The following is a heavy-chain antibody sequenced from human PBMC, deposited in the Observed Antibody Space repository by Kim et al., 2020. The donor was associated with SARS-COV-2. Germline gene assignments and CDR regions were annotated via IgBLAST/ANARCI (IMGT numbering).Heavy chain of an antibody. CDR2: INHSGST. CDR3: ATLSSRGHYYYYGMDV. CDR1: GGSFSGYY. Sequence: SETLSLTCAVYGGSFSGYYWSWIRQPPGKGLEWIGEINHSGSTNYNPSLKSRVTISVDTSKNQFSLKLSSVTAADTAVYYCATLSSRGHYYYYGMDVWGQGTTVTVSS. V-gene: IGHV4-34*01. D-gene: IGHD6-13*01. J-gene: IGHJ6*02.